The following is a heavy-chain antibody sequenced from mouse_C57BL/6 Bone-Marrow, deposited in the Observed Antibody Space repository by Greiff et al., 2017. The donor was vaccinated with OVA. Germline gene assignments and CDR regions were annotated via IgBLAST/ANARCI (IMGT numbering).Heavy chain of an antibody. CDR2: IDPSDSYT. J-gene: IGHJ1*01. CDR1: GYTFTSYW. V-gene: IGHV1-69*01. Sequence: VQLQQPGAELVMPGASVKLSCKASGYTFTSYWMHWVKQRPGQGLEWIGEIDPSDSYTNYNQKFKGKSTLTVDKSSSTAYMQLSSLSSEDSAVYYCARGADYYGSSYWYFDVWGPGTTVTVSS. CDR3: ARGADYYGSSYWYFDV. D-gene: IGHD1-1*01.